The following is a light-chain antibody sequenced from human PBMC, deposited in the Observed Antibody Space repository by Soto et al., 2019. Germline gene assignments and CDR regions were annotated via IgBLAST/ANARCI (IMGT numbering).Light chain of an antibody. J-gene: IGLJ2*01. CDR1: NSDVGGYNL. Sequence: QSALTQPASVSASPGQSITISCTGTNSDVGGYNLLSWYQQYPGKAPKLIIYEATRRPSGISSRFSGSKSGNTASLTISGLQAGDEAYYHCCSYAGTGTYVLFGGGTKVTVL. CDR3: CSYAGTGTYVL. V-gene: IGLV2-23*01. CDR2: EAT.